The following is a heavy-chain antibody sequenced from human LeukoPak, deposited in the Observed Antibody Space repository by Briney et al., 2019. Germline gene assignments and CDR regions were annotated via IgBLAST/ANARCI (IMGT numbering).Heavy chain of an antibody. CDR2: IVGSGGST. J-gene: IGHJ4*02. CDR3: AKDQWSSYDSSGYLFDY. V-gene: IGHV3-23*01. CDR1: SLTFSSYA. Sequence: GGSLRPSCPASSLTFSSYAISSARHEAGKWLGSVSAIVGSGGSTYYADSVKGRFTISRDNYKNTLYLQMNSLRAEDTAVYYCAKDQWSSYDSSGYLFDYWGQGTLVTVSS. D-gene: IGHD3-22*01.